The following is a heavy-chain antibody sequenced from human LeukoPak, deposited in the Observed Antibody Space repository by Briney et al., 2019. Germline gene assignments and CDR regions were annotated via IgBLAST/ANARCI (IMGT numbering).Heavy chain of an antibody. D-gene: IGHD3-22*01. CDR1: GFTFSSYA. CDR3: ARDSYDSSGYYVAFDI. V-gene: IGHV3-30-3*01. J-gene: IGHJ3*02. Sequence: GGSPRLSCAASGFTFSSYAMHWVRQAPGKGLEWVAVISYDGSNKYYADSVKGRFTISRDNSKNTLYLQMNSLRAEDTAVYYCARDSYDSSGYYVAFDIWGQGTMVTVSS. CDR2: ISYDGSNK.